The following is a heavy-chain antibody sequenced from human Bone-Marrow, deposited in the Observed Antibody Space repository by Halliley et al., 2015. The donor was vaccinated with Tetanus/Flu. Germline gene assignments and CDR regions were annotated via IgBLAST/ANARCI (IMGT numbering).Heavy chain of an antibody. CDR1: GDSISSTVYF. Sequence: TLSLTCTVSGDSISSTVYFWGWVRQPPGKGLEWIGSIYYRGTTSYSPSLRSRVTMSIDTSKNQFSLNLNSVTAADTAVYYCTKHRVGYGDSKWYFRHWGQGTLVTVSS. J-gene: IGHJ1*01. CDR2: IYYRGTT. D-gene: IGHD4-17*01. V-gene: IGHV4-39*01. CDR3: TKHRVGYGDSKWYFRH.